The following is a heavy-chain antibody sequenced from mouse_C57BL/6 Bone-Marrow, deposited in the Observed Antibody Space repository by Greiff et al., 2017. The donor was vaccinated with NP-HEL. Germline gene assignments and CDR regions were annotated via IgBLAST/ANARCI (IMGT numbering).Heavy chain of an antibody. CDR3: ARRYYGSSSAWFAY. V-gene: IGHV1-64*01. CDR1: GYTFTSYW. Sequence: QVQLQQPGAELVKPGASVKLSCKASGYTFTSYWMHWVKQRPGQGLEWIGMIHPNSGSTNYNEQFKSKATLTVDKSSSTAYMQLSSLTSDDSAVYYCARRYYGSSSAWFAYWGQGTLVTVSA. J-gene: IGHJ3*01. CDR2: IHPNSGST. D-gene: IGHD1-1*01.